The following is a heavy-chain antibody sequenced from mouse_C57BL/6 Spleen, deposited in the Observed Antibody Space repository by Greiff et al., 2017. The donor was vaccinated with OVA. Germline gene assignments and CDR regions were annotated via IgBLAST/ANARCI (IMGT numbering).Heavy chain of an antibody. CDR1: GYSFTDYN. D-gene: IGHD2-3*01. CDR2: INPNYGTT. V-gene: IGHV1-39*01. J-gene: IGHJ4*01. CDR3: ARRNDPLQGYAMDY. Sequence: EVQLQQSGPELVKPGASVKISCKASGYSFTDYNMNWVKQSNGKSLEWIGVINPNYGTTNYNQKFKGKATLTVDTSSSTAYMQLSSLTSEDSAVYYGARRNDPLQGYAMDYWGQGTSVTVSS.